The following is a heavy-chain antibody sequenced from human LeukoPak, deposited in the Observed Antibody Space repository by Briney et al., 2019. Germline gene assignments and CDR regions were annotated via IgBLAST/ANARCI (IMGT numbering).Heavy chain of an antibody. CDR2: IKSKVHGETI. V-gene: IGHV3-15*01. CDR3: TPELHYDILAGYYRLDY. D-gene: IGHD3-9*01. CDR1: GFTFSDAW. Sequence: PGGSLRLSCAASGFTFSDAWMNWVRQAPGEGLEWLGRIKSKVHGETIDYAAPVKGRFTISRDDSKNTLYLQMNSLKTEDTAVYYCTPELHYDILAGYYRLDYWGQGTLVTVSS. J-gene: IGHJ4*02.